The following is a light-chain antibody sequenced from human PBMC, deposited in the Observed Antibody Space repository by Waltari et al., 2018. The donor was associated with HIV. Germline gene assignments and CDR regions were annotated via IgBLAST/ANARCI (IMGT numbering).Light chain of an antibody. CDR1: QSISSY. V-gene: IGKV1-39*01. CDR2: ATS. CDR3: QQSYSTPHT. J-gene: IGKJ2*01. Sequence: DIQMTQSPSSLSASVGVRVTITCRASQSISSYLNWHQQKAGKAPKLLIYATSSLQSGVPSRFSGSGSGTDFTLTISSLQPEDFATYYCQQSYSTPHTFGQGTKLEIK.